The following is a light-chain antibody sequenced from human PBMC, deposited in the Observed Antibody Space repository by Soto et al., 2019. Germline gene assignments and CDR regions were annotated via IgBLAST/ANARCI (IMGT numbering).Light chain of an antibody. CDR1: QSIGRW. J-gene: IGKJ4*01. CDR2: DAS. CDR3: QQANSSPLT. Sequence: DIQMTQSPSTLTASVGDRVTITCRASQSIGRWLAWYQQKPGKAPKVLIYDASTLKSGVPSRFSGSGSGTDFTLTISSLQPEDFATYYCQQANSSPLTFGGGTKVDI. V-gene: IGKV1-5*01.